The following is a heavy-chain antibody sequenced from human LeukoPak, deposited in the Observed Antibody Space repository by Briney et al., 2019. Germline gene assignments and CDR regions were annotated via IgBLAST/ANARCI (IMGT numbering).Heavy chain of an antibody. CDR3: ARERGVVPAAMFNY. CDR2: ISSSSSYI. CDR1: GLTFSSYS. D-gene: IGHD2-2*01. V-gene: IGHV3-21*01. Sequence: GGSLRLSCAASGLTFSSYSMNWVRQAPGKGLEWVSSISSSSSYIYYADSVKGRFTISRDNAKNSLYLQMNSLRAEDTAVYYCARERGVVPAAMFNYWGQGTLVTVSS. J-gene: IGHJ4*02.